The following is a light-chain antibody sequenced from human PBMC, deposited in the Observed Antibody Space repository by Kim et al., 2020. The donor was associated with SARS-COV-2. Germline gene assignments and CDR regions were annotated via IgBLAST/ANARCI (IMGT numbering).Light chain of an antibody. CDR3: QSYDSNNVV. J-gene: IGLJ2*01. CDR2: EDN. Sequence: GKTVPISCTRSSGSIASNYVQWYQQRPGSAPTTVIYEDNERPSGVPDRFSGSIDTSSNSASLTISGLKTEDEADYYCQSYDSNNVVFGGGTQLTVL. CDR1: SGSIASNY. V-gene: IGLV6-57*03.